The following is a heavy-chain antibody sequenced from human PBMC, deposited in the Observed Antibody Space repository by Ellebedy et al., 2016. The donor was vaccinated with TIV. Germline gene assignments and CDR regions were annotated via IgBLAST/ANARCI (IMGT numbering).Heavy chain of an antibody. V-gene: IGHV3-30-3*01. CDR2: ISYDSSDR. J-gene: IGHJ3*02. Sequence: GESLKISCEASEFSLSTYAMHWVRQAPGGGLDWVAVISYDSSDRYYADSVKGRFTVSRDNSKNTVYLQMNSLRPEDTAVYYCARQWGQKTEVGSFDIWGQGAVVTVSS. CDR3: ARQWGQKTEVGSFDI. CDR1: EFSLSTYA. D-gene: IGHD1-26*01.